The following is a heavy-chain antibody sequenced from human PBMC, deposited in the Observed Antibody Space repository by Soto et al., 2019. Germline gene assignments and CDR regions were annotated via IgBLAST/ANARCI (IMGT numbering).Heavy chain of an antibody. J-gene: IGHJ5*02. Sequence: PSETLSLTCTVSGGSISSTNYYWGWIRQPPGKGLEWIGNVYYNGFTYYNPSLKSRVTISVDTSKNHFSLKLTSVTAADTAVYYCARQDDFWSGSNWFDHWGQGALVTVSS. CDR3: ARQDDFWSGSNWFDH. D-gene: IGHD3-3*01. CDR1: GGSISSTNYY. CDR2: VYYNGFT. V-gene: IGHV4-39*01.